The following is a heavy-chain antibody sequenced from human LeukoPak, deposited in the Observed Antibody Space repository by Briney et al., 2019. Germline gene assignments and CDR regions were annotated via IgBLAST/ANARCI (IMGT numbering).Heavy chain of an antibody. CDR1: RFTSSTYA. D-gene: IGHD4-23*01. Sequence: GGSLRLSCAASRFTSSTYAMSWVRQAPGRGLEWVSSISGSGGTTYYADSVKGRFTISRDNSKNTVYLQMNSLRAEDTAVYYCATSRYGGKGYYFDYWGQGTLVTVSS. CDR3: ATSRYGGKGYYFDY. CDR2: ISGSGGTT. J-gene: IGHJ4*02. V-gene: IGHV3-23*01.